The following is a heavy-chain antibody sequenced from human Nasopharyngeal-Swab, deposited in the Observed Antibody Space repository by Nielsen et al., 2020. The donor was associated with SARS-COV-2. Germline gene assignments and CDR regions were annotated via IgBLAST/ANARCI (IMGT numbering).Heavy chain of an antibody. CDR1: GYTFTSYG. D-gene: IGHD3-9*01. Sequence: ASVKVSCKASGYTFTSYGISWVRQAPGQGLEWMGWISAYNGNTNYAQKLQGRVTMTTDTSTSTAYMELRSLRSDDTAVYYCARDRGLRYLDWHDAFDIWGQGTMVTVSS. CDR3: ARDRGLRYLDWHDAFDI. J-gene: IGHJ3*02. CDR2: ISAYNGNT. V-gene: IGHV1-18*01.